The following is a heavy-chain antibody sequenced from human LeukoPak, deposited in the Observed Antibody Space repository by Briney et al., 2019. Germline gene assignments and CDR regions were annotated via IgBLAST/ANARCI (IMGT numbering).Heavy chain of an antibody. V-gene: IGHV5-51*01. CDR2: IYPRDSDT. CDR3: ARRTTGNDY. J-gene: IGHJ4*02. D-gene: IGHD2/OR15-2a*01. CDR1: GYTFSNSW. Sequence: GGSLKISCKGSGYTFSNSWIGWVRQMPGKGLEWMGIIYPRDSDTTYSPSFQGQVTMSADKSISTAYLEWSSLKASDTAMYFCARRTTGNDYWGQGTLVIVSS.